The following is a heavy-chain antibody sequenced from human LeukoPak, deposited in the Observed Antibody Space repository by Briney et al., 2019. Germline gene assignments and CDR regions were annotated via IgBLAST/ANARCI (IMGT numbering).Heavy chain of an antibody. CDR1: GFTFSSYW. Sequence: PGGSLRLSGAASGFTFSSYWMSWVRQAPGKGVEWVANIKQEGSEKYYVDSVKGRFTISRDNAKNSLYLQMNRLRAEDRAVYYCAANIAVALGWGQGTLVTVSS. J-gene: IGHJ4*02. D-gene: IGHD6-19*01. V-gene: IGHV3-7*01. CDR2: IKQEGSEK. CDR3: AANIAVALG.